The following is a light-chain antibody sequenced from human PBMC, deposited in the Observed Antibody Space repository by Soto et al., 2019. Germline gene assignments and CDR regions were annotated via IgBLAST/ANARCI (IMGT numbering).Light chain of an antibody. Sequence: QSALTQPASVSGSPGQSITISCTGTSSDVGSYNLVSWYQQHPGKAPKLMIYEVSKRPSGVSNRFSGSKSGNTASLTISGLQAEDEADHYCCSYAGSSTPLYVFGTGTKLTVL. CDR2: EVS. V-gene: IGLV2-23*02. J-gene: IGLJ1*01. CDR1: SSDVGSYNL. CDR3: CSYAGSSTPLYV.